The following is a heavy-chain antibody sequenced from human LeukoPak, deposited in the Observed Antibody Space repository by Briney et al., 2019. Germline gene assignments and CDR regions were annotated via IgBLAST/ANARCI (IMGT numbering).Heavy chain of an antibody. J-gene: IGHJ6*02. CDR1: GGSISSGGYY. CDR2: IYYSGST. V-gene: IGHV4-30-4*01. Sequence: PSETLSLTCTVSGGSISSGGYYWSWIRQPPGKGLEWIGYIYYSGSTYYNPSLKSRVTISVDTSKNQFSLKLSSVTAADTAVYYCARLGVVVPAAIVDYYYYGMDVWGQGTTVTVSS. D-gene: IGHD2-2*01. CDR3: ARLGVVVPAAIVDYYYYGMDV.